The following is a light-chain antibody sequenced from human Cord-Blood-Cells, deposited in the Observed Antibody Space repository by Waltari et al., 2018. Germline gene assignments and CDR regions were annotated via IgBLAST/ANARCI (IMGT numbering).Light chain of an antibody. V-gene: IGLV2-23*01. CDR3: CSYAGSSTWV. Sequence: QSALTQPASVSGSPGQSITISCTGTSSAVGGYNLVSWYQKHPGKAPKLMIYEGSKRPSGVSNRFSGSKSGNTASLTISGLQAEDEADYYCCSYAGSSTWVFGGGTKLTVL. J-gene: IGLJ3*02. CDR1: SSAVGGYNL. CDR2: EGS.